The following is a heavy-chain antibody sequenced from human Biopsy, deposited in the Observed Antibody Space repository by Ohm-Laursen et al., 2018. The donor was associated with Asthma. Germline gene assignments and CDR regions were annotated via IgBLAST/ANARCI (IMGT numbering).Heavy chain of an antibody. CDR1: GFTSRNFG. D-gene: IGHD2-21*01. V-gene: IGHV3-30*03. CDR2: ISSDVRE. Sequence: RSLRLSCAASGFTSRNFGMHWVRQAPGKGLEWVALISSDVREWYADSVKGRFTISRDNSKNTLDLQMNSLRGDDTAVYYCVRWRSGYPDHYSDFWGLGTLVTVSS. J-gene: IGHJ4*02. CDR3: VRWRSGYPDHYSDF.